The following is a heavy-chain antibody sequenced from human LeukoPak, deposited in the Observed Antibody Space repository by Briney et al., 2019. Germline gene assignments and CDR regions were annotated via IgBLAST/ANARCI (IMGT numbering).Heavy chain of an antibody. CDR2: IYYSGST. Sequence: PSETLSLTCSLCGGSISSYYWSWIRRPPERGVEWIGYIYYSGSTNYNPPLKSRVTISVDTSKNQVSLKLSSVTAADTAVYYCARAVAAAGFFDYWGQGTLVTVSS. CDR3: ARAVAAAGFFDY. J-gene: IGHJ4*02. V-gene: IGHV4-59*01. D-gene: IGHD6-13*01. CDR1: GGSISSYY.